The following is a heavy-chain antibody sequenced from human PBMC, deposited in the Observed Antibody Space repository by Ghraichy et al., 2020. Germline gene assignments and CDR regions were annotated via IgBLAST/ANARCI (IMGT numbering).Heavy chain of an antibody. J-gene: IGHJ4*02. V-gene: IGHV1-2*02. CDR1: GYTFIGYY. CDR2: INPNSGGT. CDR3: ARTLYTSGLYYFDY. D-gene: IGHD6-19*01. Sequence: ASVKVSCQASGYTFIGYYVHWVRQAPGQGLEWMGWINPNSGGTDFAQKFQGRVTMTSDTSITTAYMELSRLRSDDSAVYYCARTLYTSGLYYFDYWGQGTLVTVSS.